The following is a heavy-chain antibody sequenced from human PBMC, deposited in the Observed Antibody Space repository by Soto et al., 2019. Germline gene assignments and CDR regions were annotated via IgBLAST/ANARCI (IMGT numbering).Heavy chain of an antibody. J-gene: IGHJ4*02. CDR2: IYYSGST. CDR1: GGSISSGDYY. D-gene: IGHD1-7*01. CDR3: ARAWYNWNYVFDY. Sequence: SETLSLTCTVSGGSISSGDYYWSWIRQPPGKGLEWIGYIYYSGSTHYNPSLKSRVTISVDTSKNQFSLKLSSLTAADTAVYYCARAWYNWNYVFDYWGQGTLVTVSS. V-gene: IGHV4-30-4*01.